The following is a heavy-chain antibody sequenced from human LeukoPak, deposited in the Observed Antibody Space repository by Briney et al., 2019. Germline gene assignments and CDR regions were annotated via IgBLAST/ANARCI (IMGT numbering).Heavy chain of an antibody. CDR2: INPSGGST. V-gene: IGHV1-46*01. J-gene: IGHJ4*02. CDR1: GHTFTRYY. D-gene: IGHD6-6*01. Sequence: ASVKVSCKASGHTFTRYYIHWVRQAPGQGLEWMGVINPSGGSTTHARKFQGRVTMTRDTSTSTVYMDLSSLRSEDTAVYYCARDLVGSSSGWGQGTLVTVSS. CDR3: ARDLVGSSSG.